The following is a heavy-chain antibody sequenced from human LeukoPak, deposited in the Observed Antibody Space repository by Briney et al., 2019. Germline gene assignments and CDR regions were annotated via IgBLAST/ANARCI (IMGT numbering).Heavy chain of an antibody. CDR2: FDPEDGET. D-gene: IGHD2-15*01. V-gene: IGHV1-24*01. Sequence: ASVKVSCKVSGYTLTELSMHWVRQAPGKGLEWMGGFDPEDGETIYAQKFQGRVTMTEDTSTDTAYMKLSSLRSEDTAVYYCATAGYCSGGSCYGTRLHGMDVWGQGTTVTVSS. CDR1: GYTLTELS. J-gene: IGHJ6*02. CDR3: ATAGYCSGGSCYGTRLHGMDV.